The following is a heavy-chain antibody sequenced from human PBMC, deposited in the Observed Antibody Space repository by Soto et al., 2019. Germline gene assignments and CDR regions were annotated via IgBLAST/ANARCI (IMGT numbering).Heavy chain of an antibody. V-gene: IGHV1-69*13. CDR2: IIPIFGTA. J-gene: IGHJ1*01. D-gene: IGHD1-26*01. Sequence: GGSVDVCCKASGGRFVSYGIRWVLQAPGQVLEWMGGIIPIFGTANYAQKFQGRVTITADESTSTAYMELSSLRSEDTAVYYCAKDWHSGSSPSAYWRQGTPVPVSP. CDR1: GGRFVSYG. CDR3: AKDWHSGSSPSAY.